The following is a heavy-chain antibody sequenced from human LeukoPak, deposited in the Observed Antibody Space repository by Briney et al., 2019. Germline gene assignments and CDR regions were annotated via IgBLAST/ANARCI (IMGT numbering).Heavy chain of an antibody. CDR1: GFTFTNHW. CDR3: GRDAVLGSGSVDY. Sequence: GRSLRLSCAVSGFTFTNHWMHCVRQAPGKGVLWVSRIRPDGRETNHTDSVKGRFTISRDNAKNTLYLQMNSLGAEDTAVYYCGRDAVLGSGSVDYWGQGVLVTVS. D-gene: IGHD3-10*01. CDR2: IRPDGRET. J-gene: IGHJ4*02. V-gene: IGHV3-74*01.